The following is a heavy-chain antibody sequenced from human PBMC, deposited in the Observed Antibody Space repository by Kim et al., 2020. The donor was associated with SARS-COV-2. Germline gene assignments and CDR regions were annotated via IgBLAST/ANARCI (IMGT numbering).Heavy chain of an antibody. CDR1: GFTFSSYW. J-gene: IGHJ6*02. Sequence: PGGSLRLSCAASGFTFSSYWMHWVRQAPGKGLVWVSRINSDGSSTSYADSVKGRFTISRDNAKNTLYLQMNSLRAEDTAVYYCASWVRAQYGVYYYYGMDVWGQGTTVTVSS. CDR2: INSDGSST. V-gene: IGHV3-74*01. CDR3: ASWVRAQYGVYYYYGMDV. D-gene: IGHD3-10*01.